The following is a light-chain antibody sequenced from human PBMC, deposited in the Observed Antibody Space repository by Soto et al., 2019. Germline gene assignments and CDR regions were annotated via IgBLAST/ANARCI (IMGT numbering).Light chain of an antibody. J-gene: IGKJ1*01. V-gene: IGKV1-39*01. CDR1: QSISNH. Sequence: DIQMTQSPSSLSASVEDRVIITCRASQSISNHLNWYQQKPGKAPKLLIFAASSLQSGVPSRFSGSRSGPDFTLTISSLQPEDFATHYCQQSYSSPSTLRHGTKVDSK. CDR2: AAS. CDR3: QQSYSSPST.